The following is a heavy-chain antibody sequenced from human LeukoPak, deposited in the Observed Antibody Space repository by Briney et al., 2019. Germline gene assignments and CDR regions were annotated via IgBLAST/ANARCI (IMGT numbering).Heavy chain of an antibody. D-gene: IGHD6-19*01. CDR2: ISGSGGST. Sequence: GGSLRFSCVASGFTFSSYAMSRVRQAPGKGLEWVSGISGSGGSTYYADSVKGQFTISRDNSKNTLFLQMNSLRAEDTAVYYCAKETYSSGWYPYFDYWGQGTLVTVSS. V-gene: IGHV3-23*01. CDR3: AKETYSSGWYPYFDY. J-gene: IGHJ4*02. CDR1: GFTFSSYA.